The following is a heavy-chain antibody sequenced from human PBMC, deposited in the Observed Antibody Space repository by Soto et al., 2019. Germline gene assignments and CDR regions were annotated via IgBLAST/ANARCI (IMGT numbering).Heavy chain of an antibody. Sequence: QLQLQESGPGLVKPSETLSLTCTVSGGSISSSSYYWGWIRQPPGKGLEWIGSIYYSGSTHYNPSLKSRVTISVDTSKNQFSLKLSSVTAADTAVYYCARPRSGYYPYYHYGMDVWGQGTTVTVSS. CDR1: GGSISSSSYY. D-gene: IGHD3-22*01. CDR3: ARPRSGYYPYYHYGMDV. V-gene: IGHV4-39*01. J-gene: IGHJ6*02. CDR2: IYYSGST.